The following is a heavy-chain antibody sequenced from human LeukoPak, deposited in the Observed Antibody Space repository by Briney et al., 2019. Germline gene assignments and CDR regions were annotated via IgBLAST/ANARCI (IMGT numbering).Heavy chain of an antibody. CDR3: ARDTVAGKDNY. J-gene: IGHJ4*02. V-gene: IGHV4-39*07. Sequence: SGTLSLACTVSGGSISSSSFYWGWIRQPPGKGLEFIGSIYYRGSTYYNPSLKSRVTISVDTSKNQFSLKLNSATAADTAVYSCARDTVAGKDNYGRRATLITVSS. CDR1: GGSISSSSFY. CDR2: IYYRGST. D-gene: IGHD6-19*01.